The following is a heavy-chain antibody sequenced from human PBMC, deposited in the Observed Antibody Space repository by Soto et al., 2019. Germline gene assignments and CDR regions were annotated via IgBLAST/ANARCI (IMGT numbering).Heavy chain of an antibody. CDR3: ARPRVDYGDYQGYWGYYCDGIDF. CDR1: GYSFTSYW. V-gene: IGHV5-51*01. J-gene: IGHJ6*02. D-gene: IGHD4-17*01. Sequence: PGESLKISCKGSGYSFTSYWIGWVRQMPGKGLERMGIIYPGDSDTRYSPSFQGQVTISADKSISTAYLQWSSLKASDTAMYYCARPRVDYGDYQGYWGYYCDGIDFWGQGTTGTGSS. CDR2: IYPGDSDT.